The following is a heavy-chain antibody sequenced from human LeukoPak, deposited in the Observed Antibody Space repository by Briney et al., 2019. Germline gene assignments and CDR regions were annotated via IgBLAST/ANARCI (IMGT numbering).Heavy chain of an antibody. D-gene: IGHD2-15*01. V-gene: IGHV4-39*01. CDR1: GGSISNNGYF. J-gene: IGHJ5*02. Sequence: SETLSLTCTVSGGSISNNGYFWGWIRQPPGKGLEWIGSIYYSGNTYYNPSLKSRVTISVDTSKNQFSLRLSSVTAADTAFYYCARHGNIVVVAAARGFDPWGQGTLVTVSS. CDR2: IYYSGNT. CDR3: ARHGNIVVVAAARGFDP.